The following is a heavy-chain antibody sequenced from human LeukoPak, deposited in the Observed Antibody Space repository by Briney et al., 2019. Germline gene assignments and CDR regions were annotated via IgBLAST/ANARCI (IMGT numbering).Heavy chain of an antibody. CDR3: ARESDSSGWYDS. CDR2: ISGDGGST. Sequence: PGGSLRLSCAAPGFSFDDYAIHWVRQAPGKGLEWVSLISGDGGSTFYADSVKGRFTISRDNSKNSLYLQMSSLRSEDTALYYCARESDSSGWYDSWGQGTLVIVSS. J-gene: IGHJ5*01. V-gene: IGHV3-43*02. CDR1: GFSFDDYA. D-gene: IGHD3-22*01.